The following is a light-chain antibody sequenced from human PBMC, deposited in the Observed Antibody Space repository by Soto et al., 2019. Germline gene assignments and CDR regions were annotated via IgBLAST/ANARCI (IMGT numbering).Light chain of an antibody. CDR3: QQYGSSPFT. Sequence: IVLTQSPGTLSLSPGERATLSCRASQSVSSNYLAWYQQKPGQAPRLLIYGTSSRATGIPDRFSGSGSGTDFTLTISRLEPEDFAVYYCQQYGSSPFTFGGGTKVEIK. V-gene: IGKV3-20*01. J-gene: IGKJ4*01. CDR2: GTS. CDR1: QSVSSNY.